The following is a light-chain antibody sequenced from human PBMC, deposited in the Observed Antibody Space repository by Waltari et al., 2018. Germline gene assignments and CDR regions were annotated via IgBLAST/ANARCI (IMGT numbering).Light chain of an antibody. CDR2: AAS. V-gene: IGKV1-39*01. CDR1: QSISTY. CDR3: QQTSSRRT. Sequence: DIQMTQSPSSLSASVGDRVTITCRASQSISTYLNWNQQKPGKAPKLLIYAASSLQSGVPSRFSGSGSGTDFTLTINSLQPEDFATYYCQQTSSRRTFGQGTKVEIK. J-gene: IGKJ1*01.